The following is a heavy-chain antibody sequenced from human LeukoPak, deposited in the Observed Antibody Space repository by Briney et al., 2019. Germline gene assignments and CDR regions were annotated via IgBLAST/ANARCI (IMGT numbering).Heavy chain of an antibody. Sequence: GGSLRLSCSASGFTFSSYAMHWVRQAPGKGLEYVSVISSNGGSIYYADSVKGRFTISRDNSKNTLYLQMNSLRAEDTAVYYCARDVEYYDSSGYLDYWGQGTLVTVSS. V-gene: IGHV3-64*04. CDR2: ISSNGGSI. CDR1: GFTFSSYA. CDR3: ARDVEYYDSSGYLDY. D-gene: IGHD3-22*01. J-gene: IGHJ4*02.